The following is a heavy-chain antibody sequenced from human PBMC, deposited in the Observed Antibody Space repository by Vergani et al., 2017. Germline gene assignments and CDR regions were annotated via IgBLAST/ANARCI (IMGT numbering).Heavy chain of an antibody. D-gene: IGHD1-26*01. V-gene: IGHV3-9*01. CDR2: ISWNSGSI. J-gene: IGHJ4*02. CDR3: AKDIVHSGSYYVTSFDY. CDR1: GFTFDDYA. Sequence: EVQLVESGGGLVQPGRSLRLSCAASGFTFDDYAMHWVRQAPGKGLEWVSGISWNSGSIGYADAVKGRFTISRDNAKNSLYLQMNSLIAEDTALYYCAKDIVHSGSYYVTSFDYWGQGTLVTVSS.